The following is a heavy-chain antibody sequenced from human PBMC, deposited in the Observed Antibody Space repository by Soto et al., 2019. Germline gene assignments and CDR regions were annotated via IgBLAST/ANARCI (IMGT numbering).Heavy chain of an antibody. J-gene: IGHJ6*02. CDR2: IIPIFGTA. V-gene: IGHV1-69*13. CDR1: GGTFSSYA. D-gene: IGHD1-26*01. CDR3: ARSSTPYSGSYYGMDV. Sequence: SVKVSCKASGGTFSSYAISWVGQAPGQGLEWMGGIIPIFGTANYAQKFQGRVTITADESTSTAYMELSSLRSEDTAVYYCARSSTPYSGSYYGMDVRGQGTTVTVSS.